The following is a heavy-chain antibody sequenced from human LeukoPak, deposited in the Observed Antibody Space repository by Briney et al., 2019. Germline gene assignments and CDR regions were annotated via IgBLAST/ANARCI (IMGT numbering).Heavy chain of an antibody. CDR2: IKPNNGET. V-gene: IGHV1-2*02. CDR3: ARGLSGPYYYYYMDV. Sequence: ASVKVSFKASGFTFTGYYIHGVGQAPGQGGEWMGWIKPNNGETNYAQKFQGRVTMTRHTSISTAYMEMSRLRSDDTAVYYCARGLSGPYYYYYMDVWGKETSVTVSS. J-gene: IGHJ6*03. D-gene: IGHD2-15*01. CDR1: GFTFTGYY.